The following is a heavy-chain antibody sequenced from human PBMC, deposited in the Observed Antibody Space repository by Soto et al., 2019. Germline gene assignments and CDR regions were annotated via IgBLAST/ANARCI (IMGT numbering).Heavy chain of an antibody. V-gene: IGHV4-59*01. CDR3: ARRTDTSNWRDP. J-gene: IGHJ5*02. CDR2: VYHTGST. Sequence: SETLSLTCTVSGGSINNYYWTWIRQPPGKGLEWIGYVYHTGSTNYNPSLKGRVTISIDTSKNQFSLKLNAVTAADTAGYYCARRTDTSNWRDPWGQETLVTISS. D-gene: IGHD1-1*01. CDR1: GGSINNYY.